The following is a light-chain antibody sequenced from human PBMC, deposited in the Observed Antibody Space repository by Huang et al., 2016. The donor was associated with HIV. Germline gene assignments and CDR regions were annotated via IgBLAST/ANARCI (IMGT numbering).Light chain of an antibody. CDR1: QSVASIY. V-gene: IGKV3-20*01. CDR3: QQYGSAPLT. Sequence: EVVLTQSPGTLSLSPGERATLSCRASQSVASIYLAWYQQKPGQAPRLLIHGASSRATGIPDRFSGSVSGTDFTLTISRLEPEDFAVYYCQQYGSAPLTFGGGTKVEIK. CDR2: GAS. J-gene: IGKJ4*01.